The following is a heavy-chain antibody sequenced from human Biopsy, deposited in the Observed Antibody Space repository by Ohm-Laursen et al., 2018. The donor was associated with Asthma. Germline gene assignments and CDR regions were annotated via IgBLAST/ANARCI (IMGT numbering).Heavy chain of an antibody. CDR2: IKHDGSEN. V-gene: IGHV3-7*01. J-gene: IGHJ1*01. CDR3: ARTFHFWSPYHAEPYQL. D-gene: IGHD3-3*02. Sequence: GSLRLSCAASEFTFGDYWMSWVRQVPGRGLEWVANIKHDGSENNHVDSLKGRFTISRDNAKNSLYLQMNSLRAEDTAVYYCARTFHFWSPYHAEPYQLWGQGTLVTVSS. CDR1: EFTFGDYW.